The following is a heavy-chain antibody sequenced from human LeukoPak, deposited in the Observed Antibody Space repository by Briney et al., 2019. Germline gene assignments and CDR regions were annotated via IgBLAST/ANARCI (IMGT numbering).Heavy chain of an antibody. CDR1: GYTFTGYY. D-gene: IGHD4-23*01. J-gene: IGHJ4*02. CDR3: ASRPAYGGKVNY. Sequence: ASVKVSCEASGYTFTGYYMHWVRQAPGQGLEWMGWINPNSGGTNYAQKFQGWVTMTRDTSISTAYMELSRLRSDDTAVYYCASRPAYGGKVNYWGQGTLVTVSS. V-gene: IGHV1-2*04. CDR2: INPNSGGT.